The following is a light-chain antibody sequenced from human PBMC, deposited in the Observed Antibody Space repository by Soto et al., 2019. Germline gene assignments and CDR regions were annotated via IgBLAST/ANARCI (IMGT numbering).Light chain of an antibody. V-gene: IGLV2-8*01. J-gene: IGLJ2*01. CDR3: SSNAGSNTVV. Sequence: QSALTQPPSASGSPGQSVTISCTGTSSDVGGYNYVSWYQQHPGKAPKLMIYEVSKRPSGVPDRFSGSKSGNTASLTASGLQAEDEADYYCSSNAGSNTVVFGGGTKLTVL. CDR1: SSDVGGYNY. CDR2: EVS.